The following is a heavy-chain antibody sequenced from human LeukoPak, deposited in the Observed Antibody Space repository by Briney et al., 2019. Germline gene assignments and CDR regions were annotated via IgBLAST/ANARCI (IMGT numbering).Heavy chain of an antibody. Sequence: SETLSLTCAVYGGSFSGYYWSWIRQPPGKGLEWIGEINHSGSTNYNPSLKSRVTISVGTSKNQFSLKLSSVTAADTAVYYCARPRYGSGSYYFDYWGQGTLVTVSS. CDR1: GGSFSGYY. CDR3: ARPRYGSGSYYFDY. CDR2: INHSGST. D-gene: IGHD3-10*01. J-gene: IGHJ4*02. V-gene: IGHV4-34*01.